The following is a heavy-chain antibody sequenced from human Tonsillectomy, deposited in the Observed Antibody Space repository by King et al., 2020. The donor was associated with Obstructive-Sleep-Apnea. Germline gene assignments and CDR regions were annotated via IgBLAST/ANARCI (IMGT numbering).Heavy chain of an antibody. D-gene: IGHD6-19*01. CDR2: TYYSGST. J-gene: IGHJ4*02. Sequence: QLQESGPGLVKPSETLSLTCTVSGGSISSSSYYWGWIRQPPGKGLEWFGSTYYSGSTYYNPSLKSRVTISVDPSKNQFSLKVTSVTAADTAVYYCARGTLSIAVGNKFDSWGQGTLVTVSS. V-gene: IGHV4-39*07. CDR1: GGSISSSSYY. CDR3: ARGTLSIAVGNKFDS.